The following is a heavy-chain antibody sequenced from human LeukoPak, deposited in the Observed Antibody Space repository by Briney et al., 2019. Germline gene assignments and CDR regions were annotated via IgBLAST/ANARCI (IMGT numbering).Heavy chain of an antibody. D-gene: IGHD6-13*01. V-gene: IGHV3-48*01. Sequence: GGSLRLSCAASGFTFSSYSMNWVRQAPGKGLEWVSYISSSSSTIYYADSVKGRFTISRDNAKNSLYLQMNSLGAEDTAVYYCARDSSGIAAAGTTNDYWGQGTLVTVSS. CDR3: ARDSSGIAAAGTTNDY. CDR1: GFTFSSYS. J-gene: IGHJ4*02. CDR2: ISSSSSTI.